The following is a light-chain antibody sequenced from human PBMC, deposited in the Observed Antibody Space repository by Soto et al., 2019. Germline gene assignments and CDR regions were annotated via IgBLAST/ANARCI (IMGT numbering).Light chain of an antibody. J-gene: IGKJ1*01. CDR2: LAS. CDR3: QQYASSPRT. Sequence: DIQMTQSPSSLSASVGDGVTITCRANQSISSFLNWYQQKPGKAPNLLIYLASNLQSTSRFSGSGSGTDFTLTISRLEPEDFAVYYCQQYASSPRTFGQGTRVEFK. CDR1: QSISSF. V-gene: IGKV1-39*01.